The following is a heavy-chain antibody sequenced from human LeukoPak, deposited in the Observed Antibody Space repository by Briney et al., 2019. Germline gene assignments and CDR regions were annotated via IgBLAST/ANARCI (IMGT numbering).Heavy chain of an antibody. Sequence: ASVKVSCKASGGTFSSYAISWVRQAPGQGLEWMGRIIPILDIANYALNFQGRVTIIADKSTNTAYMELSSLRSEDTAVYYCARVFDVVNPKNWFDSWGQGTLVTVSS. V-gene: IGHV1-69*04. J-gene: IGHJ5*01. D-gene: IGHD2-15*01. CDR3: ARVFDVVNPKNWFDS. CDR2: IIPILDIA. CDR1: GGTFSSYA.